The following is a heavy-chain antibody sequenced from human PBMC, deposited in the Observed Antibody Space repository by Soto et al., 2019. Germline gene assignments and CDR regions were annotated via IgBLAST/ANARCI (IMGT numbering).Heavy chain of an antibody. J-gene: IGHJ4*02. CDR2: INPNSGGT. CDR3: ARAQYCGGDCYTFDY. D-gene: IGHD2-21*02. CDR1: GYTFTGYY. V-gene: IGHV1-2*02. Sequence: QVQLVQSGAEVKKPGASVKVSCKASGYTFTGYYMHWVRQAPGQGLEWMGWINPNSGGTNYAQKFQGRVTMTRDTSISTAYMELSRLRSDDTAVYYCARAQYCGGDCYTFDYWGQGTLFTVSS.